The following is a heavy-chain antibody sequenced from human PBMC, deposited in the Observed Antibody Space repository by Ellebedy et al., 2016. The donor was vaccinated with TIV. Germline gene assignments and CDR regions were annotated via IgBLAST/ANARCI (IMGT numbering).Heavy chain of an antibody. Sequence: GESLKISCVTSGFSITNHAMHWVRQAPGKGLEWLAVISRDGNREDYADSVKGRFTISRDSSKDTLYLEMTSLRTEDTAVYFCARDVGSYWTDFDYWGQGTPVTVSS. D-gene: IGHD2-8*02. CDR3: ARDVGSYWTDFDY. V-gene: IGHV3-30*17. J-gene: IGHJ4*02. CDR2: ISRDGNRE. CDR1: GFSITNHA.